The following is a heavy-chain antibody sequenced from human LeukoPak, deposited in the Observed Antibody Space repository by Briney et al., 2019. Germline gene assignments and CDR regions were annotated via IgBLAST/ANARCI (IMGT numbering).Heavy chain of an antibody. CDR1: GGSISSSSYY. J-gene: IGHJ4*02. D-gene: IGHD6-13*01. V-gene: IGHV4-39*01. Sequence: SETLSLTCTVSGGSISSSSYYWGWIRQPPGKGLEWIGSIYYSGSTYDNPSLKSRVTISVDTSKKQLSLKLSSVTAAGTAVYYCARTGYSSSWHYWGQGTLVIVSS. CDR2: IYYSGST. CDR3: ARTGYSSSWHY.